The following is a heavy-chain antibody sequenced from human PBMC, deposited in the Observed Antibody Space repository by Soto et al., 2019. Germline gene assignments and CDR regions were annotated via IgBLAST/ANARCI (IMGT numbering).Heavy chain of an antibody. CDR2: ISYDGSNK. CDR1: GFTFSSYG. V-gene: IGHV3-30*18. J-gene: IGHJ4*02. D-gene: IGHD3-10*01. Sequence: PGGSLRLSCAASGFTFSSYGMHWVRQAPGKGLEWVAVISYDGSNKYYADSVKGRFTISRDNSKNTLYLQMNSLRAEDTAVYYCAKGVGGFSGSNYPIPDYWGQGTRVTVSS. CDR3: AKGVGGFSGSNYPIPDY.